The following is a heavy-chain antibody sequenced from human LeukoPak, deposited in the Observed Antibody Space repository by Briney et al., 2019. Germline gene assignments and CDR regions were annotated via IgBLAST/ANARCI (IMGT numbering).Heavy chain of an antibody. CDR3: ASGNSYDPYNWLDP. J-gene: IGHJ5*02. CDR2: MNPNSGST. Sequence: ASVKVSYKASGYTFISYDINWVRQATGQGLEWMGWMNPNSGSTLYAQKFQGRVTMTRDNSISTAYMEPSSLRSEDTAVYYCASGNSYDPYNWLDPWGQGTLVTVSS. V-gene: IGHV1-8*01. CDR1: GYTFISYD. D-gene: IGHD5-18*01.